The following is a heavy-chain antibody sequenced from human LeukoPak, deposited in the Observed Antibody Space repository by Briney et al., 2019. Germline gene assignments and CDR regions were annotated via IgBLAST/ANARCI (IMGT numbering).Heavy chain of an antibody. J-gene: IGHJ4*02. CDR3: ARKTDSSGSGDY. Sequence: GGSLRLSCAASGFTVSSNFMSWVRQAPGKGLECVSVIYSRGGTYYADSVRGRLTISRDASKNTLFLQMNSLRADDTAVYYCARKTDSSGSGDYWGQGTLVTVSS. D-gene: IGHD3-22*01. CDR1: GFTVSSNF. CDR2: IYSRGGT. V-gene: IGHV3-53*01.